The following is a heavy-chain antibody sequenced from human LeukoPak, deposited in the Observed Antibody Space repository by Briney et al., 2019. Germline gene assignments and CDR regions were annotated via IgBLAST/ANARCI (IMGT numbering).Heavy chain of an antibody. J-gene: IGHJ4*02. Sequence: PGGSLRLSCAVSGFTVSGNYMAWVRQAPGKGLEWVSVIYSGGTTYYAASVKGRFTISRDNSKNTLFLQMNSLRADDTAVFYCAIILRYYADSGCFDYWGQGALISVSS. CDR3: AIILRYYADSGCFDY. V-gene: IGHV3-66*01. CDR1: GFTVSGNY. D-gene: IGHD3-22*01. CDR2: IYSGGTT.